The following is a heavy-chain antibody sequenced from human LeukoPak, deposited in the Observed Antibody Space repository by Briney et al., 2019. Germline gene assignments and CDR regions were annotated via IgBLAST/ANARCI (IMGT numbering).Heavy chain of an antibody. D-gene: IGHD3-16*02. CDR2: ISSSSSTI. V-gene: IGHV3-48*01. Sequence: GGSLRLSCSASGFTFSSFSMNWVRQAPGKGLEWVSYISSSSSTIYYADSVKGRFTISRDNAKNSLYLQMNSLRAEDTAVYYCAGAYDYVWGSYRPYYFDYWGQGTLVTVSS. J-gene: IGHJ4*02. CDR1: GFTFSSFS. CDR3: AGAYDYVWGSYRPYYFDY.